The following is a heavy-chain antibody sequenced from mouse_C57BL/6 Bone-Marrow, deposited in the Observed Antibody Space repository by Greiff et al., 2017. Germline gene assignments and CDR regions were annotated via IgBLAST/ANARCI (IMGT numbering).Heavy chain of an antibody. D-gene: IGHD1-1*01. J-gene: IGHJ2*01. CDR3: ARAITTVPRYYFDY. V-gene: IGHV3-6*01. CDR1: GYSITSGYY. CDR2: ISYDGSN. Sequence: EVKLQESGPGLVKPSQSLSLTCSVTGYSITSGYYWNWIRQFPGNKLEWMGYISYDGSNNYNPSLKNRISITRDTSKNQFFLKLNSVTTEDTATYYCARAITTVPRYYFDYWGQGTTLTVSS.